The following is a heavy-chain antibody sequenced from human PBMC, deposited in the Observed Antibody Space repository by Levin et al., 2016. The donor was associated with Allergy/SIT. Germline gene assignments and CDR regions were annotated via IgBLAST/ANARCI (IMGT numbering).Heavy chain of an antibody. V-gene: IGHV3-7*05. J-gene: IGHJ6*03. Sequence: VRQMPGKGLEWVANIKQDGSEKYYVDSVKGRFTISRDNAKNSLYLQMNSLRAEDTAVYYCARDQGGYYYYYYYMDVWGKGTTVTVSS. CDR2: IKQDGSEK. D-gene: IGHD5-12*01. CDR3: ARDQGGYYYYYYYMDV.